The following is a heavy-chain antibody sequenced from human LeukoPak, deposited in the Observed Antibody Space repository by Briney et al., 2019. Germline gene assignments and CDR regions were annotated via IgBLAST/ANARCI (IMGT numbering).Heavy chain of an antibody. J-gene: IGHJ4*02. Sequence: GESLRLSCAVSGFTFSSYAMHWVRQAPGKGLECLAVIWYDGSNKCYADSVKGRFTISRDNSTNTLYLQMNSLRAEDTAVYYCARAGSSSSFDYWGQGTLVTVSS. V-gene: IGHV3-33*01. CDR3: ARAGSSSSFDY. CDR2: IWYDGSNK. D-gene: IGHD6-6*01. CDR1: GFTFSSYA.